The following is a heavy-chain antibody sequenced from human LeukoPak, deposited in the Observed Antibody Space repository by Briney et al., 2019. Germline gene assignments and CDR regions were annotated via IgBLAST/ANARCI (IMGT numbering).Heavy chain of an antibody. J-gene: IGHJ5*02. CDR1: GGSIKSGSYY. D-gene: IGHD1-1*01. CDR2: IYPSGTT. CDR3: AREDWNYWFDP. V-gene: IGHV4-61*02. Sequence: SQTLSLTCTVSGGSIKSGSYYWSWIRQPAGKGLEWIGRIYPSGTTNCNPSLKSRVTMSIDTSKNQFSLRLTSVTAADTAVYYCAREDWNYWFDPWGQGTLVTVSS.